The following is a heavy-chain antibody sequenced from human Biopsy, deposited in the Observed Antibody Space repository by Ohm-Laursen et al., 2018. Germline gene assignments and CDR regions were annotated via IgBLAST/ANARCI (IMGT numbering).Heavy chain of an antibody. CDR1: GYTFSSYW. Sequence: SLRLSCAASGYTFSSYWMHWVRQAPGKGLVWVSRINRDGSSTTYADSVKGRFTISRDSAKNSVYLQMNSLRAEDTALYYCAKDVEMFGELSFDSWGQGTLVTVSS. V-gene: IGHV3-74*01. CDR2: INRDGSST. J-gene: IGHJ4*02. CDR3: AKDVEMFGELSFDS. D-gene: IGHD3-10*02.